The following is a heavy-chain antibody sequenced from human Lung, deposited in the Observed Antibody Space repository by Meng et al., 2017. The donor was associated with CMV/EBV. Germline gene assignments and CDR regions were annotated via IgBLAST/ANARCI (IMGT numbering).Heavy chain of an antibody. CDR3: ARDYYDSGAYYYTEEYYHGRDV. CDR1: GDSVSSNSAA. CDR2: TYYRSKWYD. J-gene: IGHJ6*01. D-gene: IGHD3-22*01. Sequence: SETLSLXXAISGDSVSSNSAAWNWIRQSPSRGLEWLGRTYYRSKWYDDYAMAVKSRITINPDTSKNQFSLQLNSVTPEDTAVYYCARDYYDSGAYYYTEEYYHGRDVCGQGNXVTGSS. V-gene: IGHV6-1*01.